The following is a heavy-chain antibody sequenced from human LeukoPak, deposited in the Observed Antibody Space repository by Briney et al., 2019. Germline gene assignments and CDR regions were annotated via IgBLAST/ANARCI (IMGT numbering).Heavy chain of an antibody. CDR2: IYYSGST. Sequence: KASETLSLTCTVSGGSISSSSYYWGWIRQPPGKGLEWIGSIYYSGSTYYNPSLKSRVTISVDTSKNQFSLKLSSVTAADTAVYYCARGLLRSQLWLYLWGQGTLVTVSS. CDR3: ARGLLRSQLWLYL. D-gene: IGHD5-18*01. CDR1: GGSISSSSYY. J-gene: IGHJ4*02. V-gene: IGHV4-39*07.